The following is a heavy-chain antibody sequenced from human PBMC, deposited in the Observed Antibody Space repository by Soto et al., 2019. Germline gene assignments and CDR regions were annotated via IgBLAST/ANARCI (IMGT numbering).Heavy chain of an antibody. CDR3: ARRITMVRGPYYYYGMDV. Sequence: GASVKVSCAASGFTFSSHGMIWVRQAPGKGLEWVAYISSTSSTKSYADSVKGRFTISRDNAKNSLYLQMNSLRDEDTAVYYCARRITMVRGPYYYYGMDVWGQGTTVTVSS. CDR2: ISSTSSTK. J-gene: IGHJ6*02. V-gene: IGHV3-48*02. CDR1: GFTFSSHG. D-gene: IGHD3-10*01.